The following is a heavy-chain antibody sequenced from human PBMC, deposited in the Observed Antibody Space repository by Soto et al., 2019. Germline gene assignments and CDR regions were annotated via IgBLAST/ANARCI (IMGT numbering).Heavy chain of an antibody. CDR3: AKDRADCGGDCYYPSPMVY. CDR2: ISGSGGST. D-gene: IGHD2-21*01. Sequence: GGSLRLSCAASGFTFSSYAMSWVRQAPGKGLEWVSAISGSGGSTYYADSVKGRFTISRDNSKNTLYLQMNSLRAEDTAVYYCAKDRADCGGDCYYPSPMVYWGQGTLVTVSS. CDR1: GFTFSSYA. V-gene: IGHV3-23*01. J-gene: IGHJ4*02.